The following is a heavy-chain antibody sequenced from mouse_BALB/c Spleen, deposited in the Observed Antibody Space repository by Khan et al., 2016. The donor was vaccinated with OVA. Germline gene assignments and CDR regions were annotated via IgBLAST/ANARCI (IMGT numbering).Heavy chain of an antibody. CDR1: GYSFTSYY. V-gene: IGHV1S135*01. CDR2: IDPFSGGT. D-gene: IGHD2-2*01. CDR3: TRHGYVAWFTY. J-gene: IGHJ3*01. Sequence: VQLQQSGPELMKPGASVKISCKASGYSFTSYYIHWVMQSHGKSLEWIGYIDPFSGGTTYNQKFEGKATLPVDKSSSTAYIHLRNLTSEDSAVYYCTRHGYVAWFTYWGQGTLVTVSA.